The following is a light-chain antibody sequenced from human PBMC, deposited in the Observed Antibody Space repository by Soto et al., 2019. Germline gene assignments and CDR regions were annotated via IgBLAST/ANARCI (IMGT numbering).Light chain of an antibody. V-gene: IGKV3-20*01. CDR1: QRLTTTY. Sequence: EIVLTQSPGTLSLSPGESATVSCTASQRLTTTYVAWYQQRPGQAPRLLIYDASSSATGIPGGFSGSGSGTDSTLSISRLAPEDFAVYYCQHYGGSPGTFGQGTKVEIK. CDR2: DAS. CDR3: QHYGGSPGT. J-gene: IGKJ1*01.